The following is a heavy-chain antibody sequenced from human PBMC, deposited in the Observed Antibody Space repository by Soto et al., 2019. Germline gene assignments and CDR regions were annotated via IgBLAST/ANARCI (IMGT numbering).Heavy chain of an antibody. CDR1: GGSISSYY. V-gene: IGHV4-59*01. Sequence: QVQLQESGLGLVKPSETLSLPCTVSGGSISSYYWSWIRQPPGKGLEWIGYIYYSGSTNYNPSLKGRVTISVDTSKNQFSLKLSSVTAADTAGYYCARAMRGSYLRYFDYWGQGTLVTVSS. J-gene: IGHJ4*02. CDR3: ARAMRGSYLRYFDY. D-gene: IGHD1-26*01. CDR2: IYYSGST.